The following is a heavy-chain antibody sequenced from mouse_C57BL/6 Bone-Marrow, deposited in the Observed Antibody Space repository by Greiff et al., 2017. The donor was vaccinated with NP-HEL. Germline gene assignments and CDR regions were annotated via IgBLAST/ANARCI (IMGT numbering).Heavy chain of an antibody. CDR2: ISDGGSYT. V-gene: IGHV5-4*01. J-gene: IGHJ2*01. D-gene: IGHD1-1*02. Sequence: EVKLVESGGGLVKPGGSLKLSCAASGFTFSSYAMSWVRQTPEKRLEWVATISDGGSYTYYPDNVKGRFTISRDNAKNNLYLQMSHLKSEDTAMYYCARDRGNYRGDDWGQGTTLTVSS. CDR1: GFTFSSYA. CDR3: ARDRGNYRGDD.